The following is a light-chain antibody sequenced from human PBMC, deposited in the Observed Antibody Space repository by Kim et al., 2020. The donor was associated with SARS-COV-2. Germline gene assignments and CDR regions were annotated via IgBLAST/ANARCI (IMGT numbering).Light chain of an antibody. CDR1: RSNIGSNA. Sequence: GQRVTISFYGSRSNIGSNAVNWYQQLPGTAPKLRIYSDDHRPSGVPDRFSGSKSGTSASLAISGLQSEDEADYYCAAWDDSLNGVIFGGGTQLTVL. CDR2: SDD. J-gene: IGLJ2*01. V-gene: IGLV1-44*01. CDR3: AAWDDSLNGVI.